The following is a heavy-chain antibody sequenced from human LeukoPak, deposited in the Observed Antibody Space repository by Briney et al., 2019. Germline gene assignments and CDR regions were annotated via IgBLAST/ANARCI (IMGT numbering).Heavy chain of an antibody. CDR3: ARYDSSGYYHYYYYGMDV. CDR2: INHSGST. D-gene: IGHD3-22*01. V-gene: IGHV4-34*01. J-gene: IGHJ6*02. CDR1: GGSFSGYH. Sequence: PSETLSLTCAVYGGSFSGYHWSWIRQPPGKGLEWIGEINHSGSTNYNPSLKSRVTISVDTSKNQFSLKLSSVTAADTAVYYCARYDSSGYYHYYYYGMDVWGQGTTVTVSS.